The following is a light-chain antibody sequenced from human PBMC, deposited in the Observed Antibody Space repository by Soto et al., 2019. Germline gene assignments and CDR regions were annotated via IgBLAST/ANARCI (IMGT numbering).Light chain of an antibody. J-gene: IGLJ2*01. V-gene: IGLV1-44*01. CDR3: ATWDDSLNGLV. CDR2: SNN. CDR1: TSNIGSTS. Sequence: QAVVTQPPSASGTPGQRVTISCSGSTSNIGSTSVNWYQQVPGAAPKLLIYSNNQRPSGVPDRFSGSKSGTSASLAISGLQSEDEADYYCATWDDSLNGLVFGGGTKLTVL.